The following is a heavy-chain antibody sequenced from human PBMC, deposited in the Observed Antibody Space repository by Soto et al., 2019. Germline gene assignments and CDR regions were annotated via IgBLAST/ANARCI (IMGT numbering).Heavy chain of an antibody. CDR1: GGTFSSYT. D-gene: IGHD6-19*01. CDR2: IIPILGIA. CDR3: AVLAVAAQRYAFDI. Sequence: QVQLVQSGAEVKKPGSSVKVSCKASGGTFSSYTISWVRQSPGQGLEWMGRIIPILGIANYAQKFQGRVTITADKSTSTAYMELSSLRSEDTAVYYCAVLAVAAQRYAFDIWGQGTMVTVSS. V-gene: IGHV1-69*02. J-gene: IGHJ3*02.